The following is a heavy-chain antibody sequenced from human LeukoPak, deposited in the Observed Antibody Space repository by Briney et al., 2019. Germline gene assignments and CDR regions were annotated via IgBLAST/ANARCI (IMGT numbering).Heavy chain of an antibody. D-gene: IGHD2-2*01. CDR1: GGSFSGYY. CDR2: INHSGST. V-gene: IGHV4-34*01. Sequence: PSETLSLTCAFYGGSFSGYYWSWIRQPPGKGLEWIGEINHSGSTNYNPSLKSRVTISVDTSKNQFSLKLSSVTAAGTAVYYCARGSSRAMALLRLFDYWGQGTLVTVSS. CDR3: ARGSSRAMALLRLFDY. J-gene: IGHJ4*02.